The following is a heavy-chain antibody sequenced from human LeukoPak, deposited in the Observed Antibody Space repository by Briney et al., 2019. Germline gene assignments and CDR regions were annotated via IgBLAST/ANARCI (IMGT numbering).Heavy chain of an antibody. Sequence: SETLSLTCTVSGGSISSSSYYWGWIRRPPGKGLEWIGSIYYSGSTYYNPSLKRRVTISVDTSKNQFSLKLSSVTAADTAVYYCARHERSDTGNPDREFGDWFDPWGQGTLVTVSS. V-gene: IGHV4-39*01. CDR3: ARHERSDTGNPDREFGDWFDP. D-gene: IGHD3-16*01. CDR1: GGSISSSSYY. J-gene: IGHJ5*02. CDR2: IYYSGST.